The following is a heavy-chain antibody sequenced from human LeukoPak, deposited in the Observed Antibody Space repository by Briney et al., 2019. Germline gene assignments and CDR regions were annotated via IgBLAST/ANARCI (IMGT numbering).Heavy chain of an antibody. CDR3: ARDSGWFRFDY. CDR1: GFTFSSSW. D-gene: IGHD6-13*01. J-gene: IGHJ4*02. V-gene: IGHV3-7*03. Sequence: GGSLRLSCAASGFTFSSSWMTWARQAPGKGLEWVANIKEDGSEKYYVDSVKGRFTISRDNAKNSLYLQMNSLRAEDTAMYYCARDSGWFRFDYWGQGTLVTVSS. CDR2: IKEDGSEK.